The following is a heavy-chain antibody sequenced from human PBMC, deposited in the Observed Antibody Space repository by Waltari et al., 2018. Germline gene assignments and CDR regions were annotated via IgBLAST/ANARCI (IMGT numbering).Heavy chain of an antibody. V-gene: IGHV1-69*05. Sequence: QVQLVQSGAEVKKPGSSVMVSCKASGGNLRSYASSGVRQAAGKGLGWMGGIIPIFGTANYAQKFQCRVTITTDESTSTAYMELSSLRSEDTAVYYCARAPNLWFGELYAFDIWGQGTMVTVSS. CDR3: ARAPNLWFGELYAFDI. J-gene: IGHJ3*02. CDR2: IIPIFGTA. CDR1: GGNLRSYA. D-gene: IGHD3-10*01.